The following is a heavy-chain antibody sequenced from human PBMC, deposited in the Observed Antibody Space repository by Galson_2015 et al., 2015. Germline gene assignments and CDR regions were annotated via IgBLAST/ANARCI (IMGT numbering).Heavy chain of an antibody. V-gene: IGHV2-5*02. Sequence: PALVKPTQTLTLTCTFSGFSLSTNGVGVGWIRQPPGKALEWLALIYWADDSRYSPSMKSRFTITKATSTNQVVLIMTNMDPVDTATYFCARKPWMGASDIWGQGTMVTVSS. J-gene: IGHJ3*02. D-gene: IGHD2-2*03. CDR2: IYWADDS. CDR1: GFSLSTNGVG. CDR3: ARKPWMGASDI.